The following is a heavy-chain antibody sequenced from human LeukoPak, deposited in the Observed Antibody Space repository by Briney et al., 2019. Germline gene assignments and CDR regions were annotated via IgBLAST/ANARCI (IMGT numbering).Heavy chain of an antibody. V-gene: IGHV3-30*01. CDR3: AREDYGTFDY. CDR1: GFTFSSYA. Sequence: GGSLRLSCAASGFTFSSYAMHWVRQAPGEGLEWVAVISYDGSNKYYADSVKGRFTISRDNSKNTLYLQMNSLRAEDTAVYYCAREDYGTFDYWGQGTLVTVSS. J-gene: IGHJ4*02. CDR2: ISYDGSNK. D-gene: IGHD4-17*01.